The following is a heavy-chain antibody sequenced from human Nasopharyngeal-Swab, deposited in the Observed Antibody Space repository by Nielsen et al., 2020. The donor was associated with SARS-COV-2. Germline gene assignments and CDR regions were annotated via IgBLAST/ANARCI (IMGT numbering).Heavy chain of an antibody. V-gene: IGHV1-69*06. CDR1: GGTFSSYA. J-gene: IGHJ4*02. Sequence: AVKVSCKAAGGTFSSYAISWVRQAPGQGLEWRGGIIPIFGTANYAQKFQGRVTITADKSTSTAYMELSSLRSEDKAVYYCARGSTMVRGVIIRGYYFDYWGQGTLVTVSS. D-gene: IGHD3-10*01. CDR3: ARGSTMVRGVIIRGYYFDY. CDR2: IIPIFGTA.